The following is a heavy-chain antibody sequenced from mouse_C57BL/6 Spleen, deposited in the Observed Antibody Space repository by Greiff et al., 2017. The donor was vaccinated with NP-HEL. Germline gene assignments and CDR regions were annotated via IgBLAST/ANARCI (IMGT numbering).Heavy chain of an antibody. D-gene: IGHD2-2*01. CDR3: APYGYDGAWFAY. Sequence: VKLMESGPGLVQPSQSLSITCTVSGFSLTSYGVHWVRQSPGKGLEWLGVIWRGGSTDYNAAFMSRLSITKDNSKSQVFFKMNSLQADDTAIYYCAPYGYDGAWFAYWGQGTLVTVSA. V-gene: IGHV2-5*01. CDR1: GFSLTSYG. J-gene: IGHJ3*01. CDR2: IWRGGST.